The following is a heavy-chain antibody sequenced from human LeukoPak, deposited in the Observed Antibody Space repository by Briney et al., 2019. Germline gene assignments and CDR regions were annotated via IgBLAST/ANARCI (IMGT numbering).Heavy chain of an antibody. CDR2: ISSSGSTI. J-gene: IGHJ4*02. CDR3: ARDLAVRGVIIRHYFDY. V-gene: IGHV3-48*03. CDR1: GFTFSSYE. Sequence: GGSLRLSCAASGFTFSSYEMNWVRQAPGKGLEWVSYISSSGSTIYYADSVKGRFTISRDNAKNSLYLQMNSLRAEDTAVYYCARDLAVRGVIIRHYFDYWGQGTLVTVSS. D-gene: IGHD3-10*01.